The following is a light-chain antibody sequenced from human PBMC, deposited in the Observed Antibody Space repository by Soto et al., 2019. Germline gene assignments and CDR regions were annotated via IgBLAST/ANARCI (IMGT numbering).Light chain of an antibody. J-gene: IGKJ5*01. CDR3: QQYGNSPPGT. Sequence: TVLTQSPGTLSLSPDERATLSCRASQSVGNSHVAWYQQRRGLPPRLLIYGASNRATGIPDRFSGSGSGADFTLTISRLEPEDFAVYFCQQYGNSPPGTFGQGARLEIK. V-gene: IGKV3-20*01. CDR1: QSVGNSH. CDR2: GAS.